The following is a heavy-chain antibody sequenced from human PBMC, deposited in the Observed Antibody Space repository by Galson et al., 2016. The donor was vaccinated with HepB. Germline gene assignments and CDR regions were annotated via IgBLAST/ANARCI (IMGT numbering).Heavy chain of an antibody. J-gene: IGHJ6*04. CDR3: AKVLVLTGYTLGCMDV. V-gene: IGHV3-30*18. Sequence: SLRLSCAASGFTFTSYGMHWVRQAPGKGLEWVAVISYDGSNKYYADSVEGRFTISRDNSKNTLYLQMNSLRAEDTAVYYCAKVLVLTGYTLGCMDVWGKGTTVTVSS. CDR2: ISYDGSNK. CDR1: GFTFTSYG. D-gene: IGHD3-9*01.